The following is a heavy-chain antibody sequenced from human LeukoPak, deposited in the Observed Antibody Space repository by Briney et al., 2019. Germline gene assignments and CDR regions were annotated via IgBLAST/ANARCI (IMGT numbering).Heavy chain of an antibody. J-gene: IGHJ3*02. V-gene: IGHV4-34*01. CDR3: ARFIVVVTATAFDI. D-gene: IGHD2-21*02. CDR2: INHSGST. CDR1: GGSFSGYY. Sequence: SETLSLTCAVYGGSFSGYYWSWIRQPPGKGLEWIGEINHSGSTNYNPSLKSRVTISVDTSKNQFSLKVSSVTAADTAVCYCARFIVVVTATAFDIWGQGTMVTVSS.